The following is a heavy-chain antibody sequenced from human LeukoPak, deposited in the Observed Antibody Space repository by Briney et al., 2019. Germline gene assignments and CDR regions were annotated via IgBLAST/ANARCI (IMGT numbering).Heavy chain of an antibody. V-gene: IGHV3-7*03. Sequence: PGGSLRLSCAASAFTFSSYWMSWVRQAPGNGLEWVANIDQDGSEKYYVESMKGRITISRDTAKNSLYLQMNSLRAEDTAVYYCASDIVVGGSGAFDIWGQGTMVTVSS. CDR2: IDQDGSEK. CDR1: AFTFSSYW. CDR3: ASDIVVGGSGAFDI. J-gene: IGHJ3*02. D-gene: IGHD2-21*01.